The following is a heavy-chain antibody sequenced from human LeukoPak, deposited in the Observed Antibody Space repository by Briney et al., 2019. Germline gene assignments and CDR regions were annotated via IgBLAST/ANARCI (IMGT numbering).Heavy chain of an antibody. CDR1: GFTFSSYD. D-gene: IGHD2-21*02. Sequence: GGSLRLSCAASGFTFSSYDMHWVRHATGKGLEWVSAIGTAGDTYYPGSVKGRFTISRENAKNSLYLQMNSLRAGDTAVYYCARGEAYCGGDCYSRAFDIWGQGTMVTVSS. CDR2: IGTAGDT. J-gene: IGHJ3*02. CDR3: ARGEAYCGGDCYSRAFDI. V-gene: IGHV3-13*01.